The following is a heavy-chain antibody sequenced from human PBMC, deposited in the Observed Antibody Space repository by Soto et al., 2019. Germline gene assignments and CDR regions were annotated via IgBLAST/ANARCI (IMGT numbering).Heavy chain of an antibody. Sequence: GGSLRLSCAASGFTFSDYYMSWIRQAPGKGLEWVSYISSSSSYTNYADSVKGRFTISRDNAKNSLYLQMNSLRAEDTAVYYCARDSGIEVASGIYYGMDVWGQGTTVTVSS. D-gene: IGHD6-19*01. CDR2: ISSSSSYT. CDR3: ARDSGIEVASGIYYGMDV. J-gene: IGHJ6*02. CDR1: GFTFSDYY. V-gene: IGHV3-11*06.